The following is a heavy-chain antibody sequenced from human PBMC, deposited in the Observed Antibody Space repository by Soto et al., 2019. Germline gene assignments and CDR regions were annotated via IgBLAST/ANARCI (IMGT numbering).Heavy chain of an antibody. CDR3: AKAFYREEDGYNSFDY. CDR1: RLTFSRYA. J-gene: IGHJ4*02. CDR2: ISGRGDST. D-gene: IGHD5-12*01. Sequence: EVQLLESGGGLVQPGGSLRLSCAASRLTFSRYAMSWVRQAPGKGLEWVSGISGRGDSTYYADSVKGRFTISRDNPNNTRFLQMNNLIAEDTSVYYCAKAFYREEDGYNSFDYWGQGTLVTVSS. V-gene: IGHV3-23*01.